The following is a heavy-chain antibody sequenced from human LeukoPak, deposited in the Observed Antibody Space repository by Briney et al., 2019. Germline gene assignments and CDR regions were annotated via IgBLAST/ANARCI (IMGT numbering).Heavy chain of an antibody. CDR3: ARPYTEYGDASDY. Sequence: GRSLRVSCAASGFTFSSYAMHWVRQAPGKGLEWVAVISYDGSNKYYADSVKGRFTISRDNSKNTLYLQMNSLRAEDTAVYYCARPYTEYGDASDYWGQGTLVTVSS. J-gene: IGHJ4*02. V-gene: IGHV3-30-3*01. D-gene: IGHD4-17*01. CDR1: GFTFSSYA. CDR2: ISYDGSNK.